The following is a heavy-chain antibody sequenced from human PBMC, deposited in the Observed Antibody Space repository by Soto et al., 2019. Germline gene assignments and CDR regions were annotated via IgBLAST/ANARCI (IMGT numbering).Heavy chain of an antibody. CDR2: IKQDGSEK. CDR3: ARGPVVVTAVYYYYYGMDV. D-gene: IGHD2-21*02. CDR1: GFTFSSYW. J-gene: IGHJ6*02. V-gene: IGHV3-7*01. Sequence: GGSLRLSCAASGFTFSSYWMSWVRQAPGKGLEWVANIKQDGSEKYYVDSVKGRFTISRDNAKNSLYLQMNSLRAEDTAVYYCARGPVVVTAVYYYYYGMDVWGQGTTVTVSS.